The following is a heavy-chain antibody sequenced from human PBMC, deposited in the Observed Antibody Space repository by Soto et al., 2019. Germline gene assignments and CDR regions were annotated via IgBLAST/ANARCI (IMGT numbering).Heavy chain of an antibody. CDR2: IRTKSYGETT. CDR3: SRDYLGQLPD. J-gene: IGHJ1*01. Sequence: GGSLSLSCSPSGFIFRDFTMSWFRQAPGKGLEWVGYIRTKSYGETTTYAASVKDRFTISRDDSKSIAYLQMNSLKAEDTAVYYCSRDYLGQLPDWGQGTLVTVSS. V-gene: IGHV3-49*03. D-gene: IGHD1-1*01. CDR1: GFIFRDFT.